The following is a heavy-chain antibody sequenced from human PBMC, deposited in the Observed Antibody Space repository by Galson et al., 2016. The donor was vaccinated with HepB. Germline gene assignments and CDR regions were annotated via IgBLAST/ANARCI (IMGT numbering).Heavy chain of an antibody. J-gene: IGHJ6*02. V-gene: IGHV1-58*01. CDR2: IVVGSGDT. CDR3: ATDFDTGRQSHNHYGLDV. D-gene: IGHD1-1*01. Sequence: SVKVSCKALGFTFPTSAVQWLRQARGQRPEWLGWIVVGSGDTNYAQTFQDRVTITWDKSTSAGYMEMRKLRSEDTAVYYCATDFDTGRQSHNHYGLDVWGQGTTVTVS. CDR1: GFTFPTSA.